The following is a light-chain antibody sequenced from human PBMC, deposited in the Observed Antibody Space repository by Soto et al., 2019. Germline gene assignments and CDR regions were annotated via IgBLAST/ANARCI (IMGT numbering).Light chain of an antibody. CDR2: AAS. Sequence: EIVMTQSPATLSVSPGERATLSCRASQSVTTNLAWYQQKPGQAPRLLIYAASTRATGIPARFSGSGSGTEFTLTISSLQSEDFAVYYCHQYSKWLLTFGGGTKVEIK. CDR1: QSVTTN. J-gene: IGKJ4*01. CDR3: HQYSKWLLT. V-gene: IGKV3-15*01.